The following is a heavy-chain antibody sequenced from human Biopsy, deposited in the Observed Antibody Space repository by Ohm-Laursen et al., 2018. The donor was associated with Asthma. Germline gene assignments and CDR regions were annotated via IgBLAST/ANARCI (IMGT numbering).Heavy chain of an antibody. CDR3: ARNLPGYTYGPFED. V-gene: IGHV4-31*01. CDR2: IYYSGET. D-gene: IGHD5-18*01. J-gene: IGHJ4*02. Sequence: PSETLSLTCTVSGASITTSPSYWSWLRLLPGKGLEWIGCIYYSGETFFNPSLKNPLFMSLDSSKNQFSLKMISVTVADTAVYFCARNLPGYTYGPFEDWGQGTLVTVSS. CDR1: GASITTSPSY.